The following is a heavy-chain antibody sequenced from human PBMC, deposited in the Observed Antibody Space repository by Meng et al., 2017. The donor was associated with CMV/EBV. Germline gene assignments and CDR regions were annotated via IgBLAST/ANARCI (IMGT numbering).Heavy chain of an antibody. V-gene: IGHV1-69*05. CDR3: AGSIAAAGGDFYYYYGMDV. CDR1: VGTFSNYA. Sequence: SSVKVSCKASVGTFSNYAISWVRQAPGQGLEWMGGVIPVFGTANYAQKFQGRVTITTDESTSTAYMELSSLRSEDTAVHYCAGSIAAAGGDFYYYYGMDVWGQGTTVTVSS. D-gene: IGHD6-13*01. CDR2: VIPVFGTA. J-gene: IGHJ6*02.